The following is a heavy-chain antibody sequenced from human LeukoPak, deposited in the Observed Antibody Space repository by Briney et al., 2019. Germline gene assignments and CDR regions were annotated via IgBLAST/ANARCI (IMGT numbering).Heavy chain of an antibody. V-gene: IGHV4-4*07. CDR2: IYTSGST. CDR3: ARDYDSSGYYFSGAYY. J-gene: IGHJ4*02. CDR1: GGFISSYY. Sequence: SETLSLTCTVSGGFISSYYWSWIRQPAGKGLEWIGRIYTSGSTNYNPSLKSRVTMSVDTSKNQFSLKLSSVTAADTAVYYCARDYDSSGYYFSGAYYWGQGTLVTVSS. D-gene: IGHD3-22*01.